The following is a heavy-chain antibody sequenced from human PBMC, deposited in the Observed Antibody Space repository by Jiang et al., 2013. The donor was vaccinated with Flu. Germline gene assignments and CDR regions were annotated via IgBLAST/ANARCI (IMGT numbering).Heavy chain of an antibody. V-gene: IGHV4-31*02. D-gene: IGHD3-10*01. CDR3: ARSMVRGVPDL. J-gene: IGHJ2*01. Sequence: PSLKSRVTISVDTSKNQXSLKLSSVTAADTAVYYCARSMVRGVPDLWGRGTLVTVSS.